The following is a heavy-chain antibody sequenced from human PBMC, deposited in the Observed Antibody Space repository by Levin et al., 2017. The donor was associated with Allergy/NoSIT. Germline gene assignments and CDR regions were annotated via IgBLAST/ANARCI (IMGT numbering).Heavy chain of an antibody. CDR2: IYYSGST. J-gene: IGHJ4*02. V-gene: IGHV4-39*01. CDR1: GGSIRSGNYY. Sequence: SQTLSLTCTVSGGSIRSGNYYWGWIRQPPGKGPEWIGSIYYSGSTYYNPSLKSRVTISVDSSKNQFSLKLSSVTAADTAVYYCEGAYSSSLATDYWGQGTLVTVSS. D-gene: IGHD6-13*01. CDR3: EGAYSSSLATDY.